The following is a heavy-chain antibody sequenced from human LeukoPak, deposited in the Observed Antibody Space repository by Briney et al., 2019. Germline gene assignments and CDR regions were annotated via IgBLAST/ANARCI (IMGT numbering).Heavy chain of an antibody. J-gene: IGHJ4*02. D-gene: IGHD3-22*01. CDR3: ARDRGWRSSGYYLYYFDF. V-gene: IGHV3-7*01. Sequence: GGSLRLSCVASGFTLSGYFMSWVRQAPGEGLEWVASIKGDGSEKYYVDSVKGRFTISRDNAKNSLYLQMNSLRAEDTAVYYCARDRGWRSSGYYLYYFDFWGQGTLVTVSS. CDR2: IKGDGSEK. CDR1: GFTLSGYF.